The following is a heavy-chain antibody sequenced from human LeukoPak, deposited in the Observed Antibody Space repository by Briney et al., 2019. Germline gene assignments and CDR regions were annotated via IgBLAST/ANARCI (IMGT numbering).Heavy chain of an antibody. CDR3: ARGAYGDGYYFDS. CDR1: GFTFSSYG. CDR2: IWYDGSNK. D-gene: IGHD4-17*01. J-gene: IGHJ4*02. V-gene: IGHV3-33*01. Sequence: GGSLRLSCAASGFTFSSYGMHWVRQAPGKGLEWVAVIWYDGSNKYYADPVKGRFTISRDNSKTALYLQMNSLRAEDTAVYYCARGAYGDGYYFDSWGQGTLVTVSS.